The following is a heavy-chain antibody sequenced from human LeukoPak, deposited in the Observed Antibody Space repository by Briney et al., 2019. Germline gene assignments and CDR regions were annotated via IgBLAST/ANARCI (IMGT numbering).Heavy chain of an antibody. J-gene: IGHJ6*03. Sequence: ASVKVSCKASGYTFTGYYMHWVRQAPGQGLEWMGWINPNSGGTNYAQKFQGRVTMTRDTSISTAYMELSRLRSDDTVVYYCARDGVGYYYYYMDVWGKGTTVTVSS. V-gene: IGHV1-2*02. D-gene: IGHD3-16*01. CDR2: INPNSGGT. CDR1: GYTFTGYY. CDR3: ARDGVGYYYYYMDV.